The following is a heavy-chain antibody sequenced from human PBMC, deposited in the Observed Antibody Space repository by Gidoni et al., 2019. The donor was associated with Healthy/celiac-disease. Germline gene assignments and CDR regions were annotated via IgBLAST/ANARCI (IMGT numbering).Heavy chain of an antibody. CDR1: GVSFSGYY. V-gene: IGHV4-34*01. J-gene: IGHJ5*02. Sequence: QVQLQQWGAGLLKPSETLSLTCAAYGVSFSGYYWSWIRQPPGQGLEWIGEINHSGSTNYNPYLKSRVTISVDTSKNQFSLKLSSVTAADTAVYYCARVPRITMVRGVIGWFDPWGQGTLVTVSS. D-gene: IGHD3-10*01. CDR2: INHSGST. CDR3: ARVPRITMVRGVIGWFDP.